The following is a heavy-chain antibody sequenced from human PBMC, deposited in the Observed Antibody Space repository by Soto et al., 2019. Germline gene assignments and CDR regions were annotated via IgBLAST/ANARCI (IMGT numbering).Heavy chain of an antibody. V-gene: IGHV4-34*01. D-gene: IGHD1-7*01. Sequence: QVQLQQWGAGLLKPSETLSLTCAVYGGSFSPYFWSWIRQPPGKGREWIGEINHSGSTNYNPSLTRRSPLSVDMPKTQVSLKLPSVTPADPAVYYCARLAIGWKYYYFDFWGRGTPVTVSS. J-gene: IGHJ2*01. CDR2: INHSGST. CDR3: ARLAIGWKYYYFDF. CDR1: GGSFSPYF.